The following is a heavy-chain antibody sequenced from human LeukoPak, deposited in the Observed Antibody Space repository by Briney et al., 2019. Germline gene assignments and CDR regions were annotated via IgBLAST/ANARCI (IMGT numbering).Heavy chain of an antibody. V-gene: IGHV3-30*02. J-gene: IGHJ6*03. D-gene: IGHD6-6*01. Sequence: GGSLRLSCVASGFTFSSFGMHWVRQAPGKGLDWVAFVKYDGISEFYTDSVKGRFRISRDNAKNSLYLQMNSLRAEDTAVYYCARPSAARRYYYYYMDVWGKGTTVTVSS. CDR3: ARPSAARRYYYYYMDV. CDR2: VKYDGISE. CDR1: GFTFSSFG.